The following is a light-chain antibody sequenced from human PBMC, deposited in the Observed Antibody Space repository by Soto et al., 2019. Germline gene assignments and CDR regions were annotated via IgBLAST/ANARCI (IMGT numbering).Light chain of an antibody. J-gene: IGKJ3*01. CDR2: AAS. CDR1: QRITNS. V-gene: IGKV1-39*01. CDR3: QQTYSPPFT. Sequence: IHITQSPSSLSASFGDTVTIPCRASQRITNSLNWYQQKPVRAPKLLIYAASSVQRGAPARFSGSCSGTDFTLTISSLQPDDFATYYCQQTYSPPFTFGPGTKVDIK.